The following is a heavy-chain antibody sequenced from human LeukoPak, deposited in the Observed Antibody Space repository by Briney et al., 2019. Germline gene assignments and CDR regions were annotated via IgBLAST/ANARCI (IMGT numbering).Heavy chain of an antibody. CDR2: INHSGST. Sequence: SETLSLTCAVYGGSFSGYYWSWIRQPPGKGLEWIGEINHSGSTNYNPSLKSRVTISVDTSKNQFSLELSSVTAADTAVYYCASWLNNWFDPWGQGTLVTVSS. CDR1: GGSFSGYY. CDR3: ASWLNNWFDP. D-gene: IGHD3-9*01. J-gene: IGHJ5*02. V-gene: IGHV4-34*01.